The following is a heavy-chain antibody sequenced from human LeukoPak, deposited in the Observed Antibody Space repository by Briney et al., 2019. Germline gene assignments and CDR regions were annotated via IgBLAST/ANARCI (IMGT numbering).Heavy chain of an antibody. CDR1: GFTLSDYY. CDR2: VSNGGSSSI. V-gene: IGHV3-11*01. Sequence: GGSLRLSCAASGFTLSDYYMTWIRQAPGKGLEWVSYVSNGGSSSILYAESVKGRFTVFRDYAKNSLYLQMNSLRADDTGVYYCARDKSNKGHDCWGQGTLVTVSS. J-gene: IGHJ4*02. CDR3: ARDKSNKGHDC.